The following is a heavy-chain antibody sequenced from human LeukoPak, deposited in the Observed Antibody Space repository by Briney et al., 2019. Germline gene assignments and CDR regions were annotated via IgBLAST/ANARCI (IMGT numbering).Heavy chain of an antibody. CDR2: INPNSGGT. Sequence: ASVKVSCKASGYTFTGYYMHWVRQAPGQGLEWMGWINPNSGGTNYAQKFQGRVTMTRDTSISTAYMELSRLRSDDTAVYYCARDRKGYQFRIPLNQNWFDPWGQGTLVTVSS. CDR1: GYTFTGYY. CDR3: ARDRKGYQFRIPLNQNWFDP. D-gene: IGHD2-2*01. J-gene: IGHJ5*02. V-gene: IGHV1-2*02.